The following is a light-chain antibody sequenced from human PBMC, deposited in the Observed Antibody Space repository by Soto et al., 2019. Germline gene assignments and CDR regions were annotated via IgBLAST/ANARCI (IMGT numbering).Light chain of an antibody. J-gene: IGKJ1*01. Sequence: DIQRSHSLSSLSVYVGERVTITCRASQSISSYLNWYQQKPGKAPKLLIYAASSLQSGVPSRFSGSGSGTDFTLTISILQPDDFVTYCCQHYNGYSEAFGQGTKVDIK. CDR1: QSISSY. CDR2: AAS. V-gene: IGKV1-39*01. CDR3: QHYNGYSEA.